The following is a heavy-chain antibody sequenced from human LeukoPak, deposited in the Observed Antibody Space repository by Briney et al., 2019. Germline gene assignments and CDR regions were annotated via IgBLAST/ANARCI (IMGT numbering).Heavy chain of an antibody. CDR3: AKEGGSYSYYYMDV. J-gene: IGHJ6*03. D-gene: IGHD1-26*01. CDR1: GFTFSRHA. Sequence: GGSLRLSCAASGFTFSRHAMHWVRQAPGKGLEWVAVISYDARRKFYVDSVKGRFTISRDNSKNMLYVQMNSLRAEDTAVYYCAKEGGSYSYYYMDVWGKGTTVTVSS. CDR2: ISYDARRK. V-gene: IGHV3-30*04.